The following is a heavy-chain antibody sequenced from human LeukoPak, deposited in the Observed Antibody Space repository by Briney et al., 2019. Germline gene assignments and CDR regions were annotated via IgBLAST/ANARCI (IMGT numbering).Heavy chain of an antibody. CDR1: GGSFSGYY. CDR3: ARVRGLWFGVRNDS. D-gene: IGHD3-10*01. Sequence: SETLSLTCAVYGGSFSGYYWSWIRQPPGKGLEWIGEIDHTGSTHYNPSLKSRVTMSVDASKNQFSLKLTFVIAAETAVYYCARVRGLWFGVRNDSWGQGTLVTVSS. CDR2: IDHTGST. V-gene: IGHV4-34*01. J-gene: IGHJ4*02.